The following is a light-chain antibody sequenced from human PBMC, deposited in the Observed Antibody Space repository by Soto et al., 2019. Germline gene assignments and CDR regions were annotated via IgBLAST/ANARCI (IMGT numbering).Light chain of an antibody. CDR1: QSVSNY. CDR2: GAS. J-gene: IGKJ4*01. CDR3: QQYHNWPPLT. V-gene: IGKV3-15*01. Sequence: EIVMTQSPATLSVSPGERATLSCRASQSVSNYLAWYQQKPGQAPRLLIYGASTRATGIPARFSGGGSETEFTLTISSLQSEDVAVYYCQQYHNWPPLTFGGGKKVEI.